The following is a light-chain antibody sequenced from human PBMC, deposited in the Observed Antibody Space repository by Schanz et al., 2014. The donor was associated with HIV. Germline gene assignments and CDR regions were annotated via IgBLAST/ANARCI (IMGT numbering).Light chain of an antibody. CDR2: AAS. Sequence: DIQMTQSPSSVSATIGDRVTITCRASQGIRTWLAWYQQNPGKAPKLLISAASSLESGVPSRFSGSGSGTEFTLTISSLQPEDFATYYCQQTNSFPPTFGGGTKVEIK. CDR3: QQTNSFPPT. J-gene: IGKJ4*01. CDR1: QGIRTW. V-gene: IGKV1-12*01.